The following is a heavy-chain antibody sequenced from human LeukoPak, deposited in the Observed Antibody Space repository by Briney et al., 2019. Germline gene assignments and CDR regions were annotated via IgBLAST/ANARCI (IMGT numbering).Heavy chain of an antibody. CDR2: ISSSGSTI. V-gene: IGHV3-48*03. Sequence: GGSLRLSCAASGFTFSSYEMNWVRQAPGKGLEWVSYISSSGSTIYYADSVKGRFTISRDNAKNSLYLQMNSLRAEDTAVYYCARDCGFHSSSKFDYWGQGTLVTASS. CDR1: GFTFSSYE. D-gene: IGHD6-13*01. J-gene: IGHJ4*02. CDR3: ARDCGFHSSSKFDY.